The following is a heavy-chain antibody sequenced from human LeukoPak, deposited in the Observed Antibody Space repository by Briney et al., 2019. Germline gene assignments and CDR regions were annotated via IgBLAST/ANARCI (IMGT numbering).Heavy chain of an antibody. CDR3: ARDHCSGGTCYSGGY. Sequence: GGSLRLSCAASGFTVSSNYMSWVRHPPPHPPQSLSVTYTSGYTYYADSVKDRFTISRDNSKNTLYLQMNSLRVEDTAIYYCARDHCSGGTCYSGGYWGQGTLVTVSS. CDR1: GFTVSSNY. D-gene: IGHD2-15*01. V-gene: IGHV3-66*01. CDR2: TYTSGYT. J-gene: IGHJ4*02.